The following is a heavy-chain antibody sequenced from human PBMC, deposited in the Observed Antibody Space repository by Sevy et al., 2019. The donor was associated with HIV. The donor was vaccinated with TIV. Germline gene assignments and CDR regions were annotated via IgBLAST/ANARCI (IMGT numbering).Heavy chain of an antibody. CDR3: ARDRRFCGNESYLYYYYGMDV. J-gene: IGHJ6*02. V-gene: IGHV3-53*01. CDR2: IHADGSS. CDR1: GFNVNDNY. D-gene: IGHD3-16*02. Sequence: GGSLRLSCAASGFNVNDNYMTWVRQAPGKGLEWVSIIHADGSSYYADSVNGRFTMSRDDSKNIVNLQMNSLRADDTAVYYCARDRRFCGNESYLYYYYGMDVWGQGTAVTVSS.